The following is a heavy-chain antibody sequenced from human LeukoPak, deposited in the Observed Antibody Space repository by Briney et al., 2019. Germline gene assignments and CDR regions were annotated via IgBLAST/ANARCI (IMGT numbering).Heavy chain of an antibody. J-gene: IGHJ4*02. CDR2: INSDGSST. CDR3: ATSTYCSGGSCYSRTFQY. D-gene: IGHD2-15*01. CDR1: GFTFSSYW. Sequence: PGGSLRLSCAASGFTFSSYWMHWVRQAPGKGLVWVSRINSDGSSTNYADSVKGRFTISRDNAKNTLYLQMNSLRAEDTAVYYCATSTYCSGGSCYSRTFQYWGQGTPVTVSS. V-gene: IGHV3-74*01.